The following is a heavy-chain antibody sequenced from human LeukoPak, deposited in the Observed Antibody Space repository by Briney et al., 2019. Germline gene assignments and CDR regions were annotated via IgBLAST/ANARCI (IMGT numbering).Heavy chain of an antibody. V-gene: IGHV3-7*01. CDR3: GRNARGPGDY. D-gene: IGHD2-2*01. Sequence: PGGSLRLACAASGLPVSTFWMSWVRQPAGKGLEWVANINQGGSAKYYLDSVKGRFTVPSDNAKNSVYVQMNRLRVEDTGIYYCGRNARGPGDYWGQGTVVTVSS. CDR2: INQGGSAK. J-gene: IGHJ4*02. CDR1: GLPVSTFW.